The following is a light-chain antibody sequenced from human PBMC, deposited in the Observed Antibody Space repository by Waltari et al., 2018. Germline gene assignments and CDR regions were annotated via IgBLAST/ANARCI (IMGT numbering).Light chain of an antibody. V-gene: IGLV2-23*01. Sequence: QSALTQPASVSGSPGQSIPISCTGTSSDVGRYNLVSWYQQFPDKAPKLTIYEGNKRPSGVSDRFSGSKSGNTASLTISGLQAEDEADYYCCSYVGSATYVFGTGTKVTVL. CDR3: CSYVGSATYV. CDR2: EGN. J-gene: IGLJ1*01. CDR1: SSDVGRYNL.